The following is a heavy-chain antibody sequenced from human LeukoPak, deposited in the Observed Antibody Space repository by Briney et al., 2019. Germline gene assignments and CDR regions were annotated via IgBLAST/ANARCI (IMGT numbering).Heavy chain of an antibody. D-gene: IGHD2-2*01. V-gene: IGHV3-48*03. CDR3: ARRYCSSSICLLDY. J-gene: IGHJ4*02. CDR2: ITTSGSTI. CDR1: GFIFSSYE. Sequence: PGGPLRLSCAASGFIFSSYEMNWVRQAPGKGLEWVSHITTSGSTIYYADSVKGRFTISRDNAKNSVYLQMNSLRAEDTAVYYCARRYCSSSICLLDYWGQGTLVTVSS.